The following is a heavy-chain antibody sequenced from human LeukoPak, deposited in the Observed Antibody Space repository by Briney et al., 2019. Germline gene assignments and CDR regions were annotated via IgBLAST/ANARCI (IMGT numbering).Heavy chain of an antibody. Sequence: SETLSLTCTVSGGSISSGGYYWSWIRQHPGKGLEWLGYIYYSGSTYYNPSLKSRVTISVDTSKNQFSLKLSSVTAADTAVYYCARVGVTTLYFQHWGQGTLVTVSS. D-gene: IGHD4-17*01. V-gene: IGHV4-31*03. J-gene: IGHJ1*01. CDR3: ARVGVTTLYFQH. CDR2: IYYSGST. CDR1: GGSISSGGYY.